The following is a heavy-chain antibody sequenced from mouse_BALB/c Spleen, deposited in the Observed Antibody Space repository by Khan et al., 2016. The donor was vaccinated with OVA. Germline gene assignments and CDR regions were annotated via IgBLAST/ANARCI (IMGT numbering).Heavy chain of an antibody. J-gene: IGHJ3*01. CDR1: GFTFTDYY. D-gene: IGHD1-1*02. Sequence: EVELVESGGGFMQPGGSLTLSCATSGFTFTDYYMYWVRQTPEQRLEWVAYLSNRGTTPYYSDTVRGRFTISRANAKNTLSLQMSRLKTEDTAMYYCAREGDGGGLAYWGQGTLVTVSA. V-gene: IGHV5-12*02. CDR2: LSNRGTTP. CDR3: AREGDGGGLAY.